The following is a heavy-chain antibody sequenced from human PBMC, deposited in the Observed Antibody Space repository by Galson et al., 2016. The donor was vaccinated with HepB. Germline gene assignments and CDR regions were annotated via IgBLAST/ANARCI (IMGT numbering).Heavy chain of an antibody. V-gene: IGHV3-23*01. CDR1: VSSFSNSG. CDR3: GKHGGFDY. J-gene: IGHJ4*02. Sequence: PLRLPGASLVSSFSNSGMSGVRPARGRGLEWVAGRTRSGDATHNADFVKGRFTISRDNSKNTLYLYMNDLTAGDTAIYYCGKHGGFDYWGQGALVTVSS. CDR2: RTRSGDAT. D-gene: IGHD3-16*01.